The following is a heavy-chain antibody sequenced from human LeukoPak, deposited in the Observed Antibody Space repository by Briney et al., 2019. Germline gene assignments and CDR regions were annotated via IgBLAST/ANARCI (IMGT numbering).Heavy chain of an antibody. V-gene: IGHV1-3*01. CDR1: GYTFTSYA. J-gene: IGHJ4*02. CDR3: ARGVFDYGDYGGIFDY. CDR2: INAGNGNT. Sequence: GASVKVSCKASGYTFTSYAMHWVRQAPGQRLEWMGWINAGNGNTKYSQKFQGRVTITRDTSASTAYMELSSLRSEDTAVYYCARGVFDYGDYGGIFDYWGQGTLVTVSS. D-gene: IGHD4-17*01.